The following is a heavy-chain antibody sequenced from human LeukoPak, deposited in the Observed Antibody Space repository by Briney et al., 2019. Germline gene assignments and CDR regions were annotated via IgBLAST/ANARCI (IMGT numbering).Heavy chain of an antibody. V-gene: IGHV4-34*01. J-gene: IGHJ4*02. CDR1: GGSFSGYY. CDR3: ARGSSRWYGPLSDY. CDR2: INHSGST. D-gene: IGHD6-13*01. Sequence: SETLSLTCAVYGGSFSGYYWSWIRQPPVKGLEWIGEINHSGSTNYNPSLKSRVTISVDTSKNQFSLKLSSVTAADTAVYYCARGSSRWYGPLSDYWGQGTLVTVSS.